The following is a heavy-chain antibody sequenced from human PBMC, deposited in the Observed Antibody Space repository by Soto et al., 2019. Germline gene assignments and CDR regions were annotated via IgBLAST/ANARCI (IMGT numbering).Heavy chain of an antibody. Sequence: GWSLRLSCAASGFTFSSYAMSWVRQAPGQGLEWVSAISGSGGSTYYADSVKGRFTISRDNSKNTLYLQMNSLRAEDTAVYYCAKDRMYYDGEGSYLDLDTWFDPWGQGTLVTVSS. CDR1: GFTFSSYA. CDR3: AKDRMYYDGEGSYLDLDTWFDP. V-gene: IGHV3-23*01. D-gene: IGHD3-10*01. J-gene: IGHJ5*02. CDR2: ISGSGGST.